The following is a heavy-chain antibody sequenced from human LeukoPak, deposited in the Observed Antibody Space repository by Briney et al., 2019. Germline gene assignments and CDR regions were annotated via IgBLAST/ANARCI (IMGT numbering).Heavy chain of an antibody. CDR2: INPSGGST. V-gene: IGHV1-46*01. CDR1: GYTFTSYY. D-gene: IGHD1-26*01. J-gene: IGHJ4*02. CDR3: ARGSPNWVGATSHFDY. Sequence: GASVKVSCKASGYTFTSYYMHWVRQAPGQGLEWMGIINPSGGSTSYAQKFQGRVTMTRDTSTSTVYMELSSLRSEDTAVYYRARGSPNWVGATSHFDYWGQGTLVTASS.